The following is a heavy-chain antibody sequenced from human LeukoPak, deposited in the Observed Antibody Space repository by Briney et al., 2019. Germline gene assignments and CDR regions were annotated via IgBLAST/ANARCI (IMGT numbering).Heavy chain of an antibody. Sequence: PSETLSLTCTVSGGSISSYYWSWIRQPPGKGLEWIGYIYYSGSTNYNPSLKSRVTISVDTSKNQFSLKLSSVTAADTAVYYCARHSYPRYCSGGSCYSETETFDIWGQGTMVTVSS. CDR1: GGSISSYY. V-gene: IGHV4-59*08. J-gene: IGHJ3*02. CDR2: IYYSGST. CDR3: ARHSYPRYCSGGSCYSETETFDI. D-gene: IGHD2-15*01.